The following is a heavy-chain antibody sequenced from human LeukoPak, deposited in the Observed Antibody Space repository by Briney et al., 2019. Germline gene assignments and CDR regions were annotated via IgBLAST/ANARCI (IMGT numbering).Heavy chain of an antibody. CDR1: GGSLSSYY. D-gene: IGHD3-22*01. Sequence: SETLSLTCNVSGGSLSSYYWSWIRQPPGKGLEWIGYIYFSGNTHYNPPLKSRVTILVDTSKNQFSLKLSSVTAADTAVYYCGRDRRGTYYYDSSGYYSDYWGQGTLVTVSS. J-gene: IGHJ4*02. CDR2: IYFSGNT. V-gene: IGHV4-59*12. CDR3: GRDRRGTYYYDSSGYYSDY.